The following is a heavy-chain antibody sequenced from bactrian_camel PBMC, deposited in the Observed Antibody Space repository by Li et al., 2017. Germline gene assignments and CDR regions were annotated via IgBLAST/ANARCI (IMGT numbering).Heavy chain of an antibody. CDR1: GFPFDDVD. D-gene: IGHD5*01. Sequence: HVQLVESGGGSVQAGGSLRLSCTGSGFPFDDVDAGWFREVPGQEREGVAAIDTGDGSTYYLNSVEGRFTISHDSAMNTLYLQMDSLKPEDSAMYYCASSRFVFRGCDLSTSGYYYGGQGTQVTVS. CDR2: IDTGDGST. J-gene: IGHJ4*01. CDR3: ASSRFVFRGCDLSTSGYYY. V-gene: IGHV3S63*01.